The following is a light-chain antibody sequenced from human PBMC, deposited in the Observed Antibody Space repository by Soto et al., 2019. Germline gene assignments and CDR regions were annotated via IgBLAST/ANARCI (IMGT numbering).Light chain of an antibody. CDR3: LQHNTYPWT. CDR2: RAS. Sequence: DTQMTQSPSSLSASVGDRVTITCQASQGIAKYLHWYQQKPGKAPKLLIYRASSLQGGFPSRFSGSGSGTEFTLTITSLQPEDFATYYCLQHNTYPWTFGQGTKVEIK. CDR1: QGIAKY. V-gene: IGKV1-17*01. J-gene: IGKJ1*01.